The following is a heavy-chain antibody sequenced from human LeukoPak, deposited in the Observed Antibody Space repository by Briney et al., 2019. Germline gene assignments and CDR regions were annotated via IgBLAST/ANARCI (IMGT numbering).Heavy chain of an antibody. CDR3: AKRGETYYYDSSGFDY. V-gene: IGHV3-30*02. Sequence: GGSLRLSCAASGFSFSSYGMHWVRQAPGKGLEWVAFIRYDGSNKYYADSVKGRFTISRDNSKNTLYLQMNSLRAEDTAVYYCAKRGETYYYDSSGFDYWGQGTLVTVSS. CDR2: IRYDGSNK. D-gene: IGHD3-22*01. J-gene: IGHJ4*02. CDR1: GFSFSSYG.